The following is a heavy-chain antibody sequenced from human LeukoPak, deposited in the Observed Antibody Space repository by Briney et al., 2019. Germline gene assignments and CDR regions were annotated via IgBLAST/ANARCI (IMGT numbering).Heavy chain of an antibody. CDR2: INHSGST. D-gene: IGHD1-26*01. J-gene: IGHJ4*02. CDR3: ARARLSGGSYDGYYFDY. V-gene: IGHV4-34*01. Sequence: SETLSLTCTVSGGSISSSYYWSWIRQPPGKGLEWIGEINHSGSTNYNPSLKSRVTISVDTSKNQFSLKLSSVTAADTAVYYCARARLSGGSYDGYYFDYWGQGTLVTVSS. CDR1: GGSISSSYY.